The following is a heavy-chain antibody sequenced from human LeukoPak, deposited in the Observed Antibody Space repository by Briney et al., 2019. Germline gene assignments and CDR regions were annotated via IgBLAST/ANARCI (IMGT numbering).Heavy chain of an antibody. CDR2: VYYCGTI. V-gene: IGHV4-59*08. CDR1: GGAIDNYY. D-gene: IGHD2-21*02. Sequence: PSETLSLTCTVSGGAIDNYYWSWIRQPPGKGLEWIAYVYYCGTINYNPSLESRVTISVDTSKNQFSLRLTSVAAADAAVYYCARHGTAAGPFQLWGQGTLVTVSS. CDR3: ARHGTAAGPFQL. J-gene: IGHJ1*01.